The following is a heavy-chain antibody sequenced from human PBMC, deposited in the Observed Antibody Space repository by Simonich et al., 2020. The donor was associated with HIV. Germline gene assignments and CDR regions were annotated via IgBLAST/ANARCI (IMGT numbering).Heavy chain of an antibody. D-gene: IGHD1-26*01. CDR3: ATHGPGSYSSALDI. CDR1: GYTFTDYN. V-gene: IGHV1-2*06. CDR2: GNPNRGGT. J-gene: IGHJ3*02. Sequence: QVQLVQSGAEVKKPGASVKVSCKASGYTFTDYNIHWVRQAPGQGLEWLGRGNPNRGGTDYPQKFQGRVTMTRDKSITTDYMEISRRRSDDTAFYYCATHGPGSYSSALDIWGQGTMVTVSS.